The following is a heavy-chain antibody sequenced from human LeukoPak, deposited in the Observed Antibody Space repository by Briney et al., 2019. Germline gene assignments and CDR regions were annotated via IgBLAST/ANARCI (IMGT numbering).Heavy chain of an antibody. CDR1: GGTFSSYA. D-gene: IGHD5-18*01. CDR2: IIPIFGTA. J-gene: IGHJ4*02. CDR3: ARMSGYSYGAGFDY. V-gene: IGHV1-69*13. Sequence: ASVKVSXKASGGTFSSYAISWVRQAPGQGLEWMGGIIPIFGTANYAQKFQGRVTITADESTSTAHMELSSLRSEDTAVYYCARMSGYSYGAGFDYWGQGTLVTVSS.